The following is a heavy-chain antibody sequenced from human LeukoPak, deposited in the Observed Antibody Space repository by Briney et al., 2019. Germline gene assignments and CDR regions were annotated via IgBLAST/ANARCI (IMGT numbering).Heavy chain of an antibody. CDR2: ISGSGGST. CDR3: AKDRRGVVVPAADY. CDR1: GLTFSSDA. D-gene: IGHD2-2*01. Sequence: GRALRLFCAASGLTFSSDAMCRVLQAPGKELKWVSAISGSGGSTYYADSVKGRFTISRGNSKNTLYPQMNSLRAEDTAVYYCAKDRRGVVVPAADYWGQGTLVTVSP. V-gene: IGHV3-23*01. J-gene: IGHJ4*02.